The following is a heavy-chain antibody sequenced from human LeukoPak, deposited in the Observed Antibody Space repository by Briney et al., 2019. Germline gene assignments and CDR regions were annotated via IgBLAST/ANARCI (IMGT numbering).Heavy chain of an antibody. V-gene: IGHV3-23*01. CDR2: ISGSGDST. CDR1: AFTFSNYA. J-gene: IGHJ1*01. CDR3: AKDTYGDYVSYFQH. Sequence: GGSLRLSCAASAFTFSNYAMSWVRQAPGKGLEWVSSISGSGDSTYYADSVKGRFAISRDNSKNTLYLQMNSLRAEDTAVYYCAKDTYGDYVSYFQHWGQGTLVTVSS. D-gene: IGHD4-17*01.